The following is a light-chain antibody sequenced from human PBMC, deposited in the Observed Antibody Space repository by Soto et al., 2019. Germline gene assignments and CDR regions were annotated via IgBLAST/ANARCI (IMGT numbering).Light chain of an antibody. CDR1: PSVTNC. CDR3: QQRNVWPPVT. J-gene: IGKJ5*01. CDR2: GAF. V-gene: IGKV3-11*01. Sequence: EIVLTLSPATLSLYPGARATCSCRASPSVTNCLAWYQQKPGQAPRLLIYGAFNRATGIPARFSGSGSGTDFTLTISSLEPEDSAVYYCQQRNVWPPVTYGQGTGLE.